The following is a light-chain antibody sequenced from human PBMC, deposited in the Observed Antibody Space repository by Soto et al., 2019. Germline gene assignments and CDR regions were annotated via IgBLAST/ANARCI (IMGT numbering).Light chain of an antibody. CDR3: QQYYTTPQT. CDR1: QSLLYGGNDRNY. CDR2: WAS. Sequence: DIVMTQSPDSLAVSLGERATIDCTSSQSLLYGGNDRNYLAWYQHKPGQSPKLIMYWASTREAGVPDRFSGSGSGTHFTLTISSLQAEDVAVYYCQQYYTTPQTFGQGTKLEIK. V-gene: IGKV4-1*01. J-gene: IGKJ2*01.